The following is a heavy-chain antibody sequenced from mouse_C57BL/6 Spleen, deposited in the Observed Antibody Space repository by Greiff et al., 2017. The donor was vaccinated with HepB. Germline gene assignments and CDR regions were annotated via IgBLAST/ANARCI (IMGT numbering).Heavy chain of an antibody. CDR3: ARKTTVVPYAMDY. J-gene: IGHJ4*01. CDR2: INPNNGGT. Sequence: VQLKESGPELVKPGASVKIPCKASGYTFTDYNMDWVKQSHGKSLEWIGDINPNNGGTIYNQKFKGKATLTVDKSSSTAYMELRSLTSEDTAVYYCARKTTVVPYAMDYWGQGTSVTVSS. D-gene: IGHD1-1*01. V-gene: IGHV1-18*01. CDR1: GYTFTDYN.